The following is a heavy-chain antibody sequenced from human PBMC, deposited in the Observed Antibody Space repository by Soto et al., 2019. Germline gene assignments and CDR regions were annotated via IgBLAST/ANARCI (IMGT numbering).Heavy chain of an antibody. Sequence: PSETLSLTCTVSGGSISSSSYYWGWIRQPPGKGLEWIGYIFYSGSTYYNPSLKSRVTISVDTSKNQFSLKLSSVTAADTAVYYCARNRVTQSDYWGQGTLVT. CDR2: IFYSGST. D-gene: IGHD2-21*02. CDR3: ARNRVTQSDY. CDR1: GGSISSSSYY. V-gene: IGHV4-30-4*08. J-gene: IGHJ4*02.